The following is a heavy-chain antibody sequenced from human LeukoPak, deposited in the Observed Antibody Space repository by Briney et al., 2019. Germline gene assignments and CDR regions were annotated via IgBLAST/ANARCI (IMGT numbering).Heavy chain of an antibody. CDR3: ARLLAGCPGGRCRAHFDY. Sequence: SETLSLTCSVSGDSINSNYWSWMRQPPGKGLEWIGYIYYGGSTNYNPSLKSRVSMSVDTSKNQFSLNLSSGTAADTAVYHCARLLAGCPGGRCRAHFDYWGQGTLVTVSS. D-gene: IGHD2-15*01. CDR1: GDSINSNY. J-gene: IGHJ4*02. V-gene: IGHV4-59*01. CDR2: IYYGGST.